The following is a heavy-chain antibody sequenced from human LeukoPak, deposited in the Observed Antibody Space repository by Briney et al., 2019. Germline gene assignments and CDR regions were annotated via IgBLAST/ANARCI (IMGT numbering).Heavy chain of an antibody. V-gene: IGHV3-33*01. D-gene: IGHD2-15*01. Sequence: GRSLRLSCAASGFTFSSYGMHWVRQAPGKGLEWVAVIWYDGSNKYYADSVKGRFTISRDNSKNTLYLQMNSLRAEDTAVYYCAREPRRRYCSGGSCNHFDYWGQGTLVTVSS. CDR2: IWYDGSNK. CDR3: AREPRRRYCSGGSCNHFDY. J-gene: IGHJ4*02. CDR1: GFTFSSYG.